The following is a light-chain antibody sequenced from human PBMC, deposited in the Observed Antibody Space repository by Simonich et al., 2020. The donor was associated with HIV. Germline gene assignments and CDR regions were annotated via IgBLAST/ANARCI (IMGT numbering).Light chain of an antibody. J-gene: IGKJ4*01. CDR1: QSVLYSSKNKNY. Sequence: DIVMTQSPDSLAVSLGERATINCKSSQSVLYSSKNKNYLAWYQQKPGQPPQLLIYWASTREAGVPDRFSGSGSGTDFTLTISSLQAEDVAVYYCQQHYSAPFTFGGGTKVEIK. V-gene: IGKV4-1*01. CDR2: WAS. CDR3: QQHYSAPFT.